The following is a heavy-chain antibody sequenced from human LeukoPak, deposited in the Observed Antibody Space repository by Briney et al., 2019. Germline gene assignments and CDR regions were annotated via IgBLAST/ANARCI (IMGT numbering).Heavy chain of an antibody. D-gene: IGHD2-21*01. CDR2: IYYSGST. CDR1: GGSISSYY. V-gene: IGHV4-59*01. J-gene: IGHJ6*03. CDR3: AREVMRAYCGGDCSYYYMDV. Sequence: SETLSLTCTVSGGSISSYYWSWIRQPPGKGLEWIGYIYYSGSTNYNPSLKSRVTISVDTSKNQFSLKLGSVTAADTAVYYCAREVMRAYCGGDCSYYYMDVWGKGTTVTVSS.